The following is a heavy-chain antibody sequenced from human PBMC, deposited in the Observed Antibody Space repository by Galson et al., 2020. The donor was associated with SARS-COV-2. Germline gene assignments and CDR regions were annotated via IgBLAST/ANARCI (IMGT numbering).Heavy chain of an antibody. CDR3: ARVTGYSRSGYYYYGMDV. D-gene: IGHD6-6*01. V-gene: IGHV4-59*01. CDR2: IYYSGST. CDR1: GGSISSYY. Sequence: SETLSLTCTVSGGSISSYYWSWIRQPPGKGLEWIGYIYYSGSTNYNPSLKSRVTISVDTSKNQFSLKLSSVTAADTAVYYCARVTGYSRSGYYYYGMDVWGQGTTVTVSS. J-gene: IGHJ6*02.